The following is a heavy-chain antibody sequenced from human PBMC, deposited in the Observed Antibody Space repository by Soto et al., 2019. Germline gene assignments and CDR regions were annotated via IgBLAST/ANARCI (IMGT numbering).Heavy chain of an antibody. CDR2: IIPIFGTA. Sequence: QVQLVQSGAEVKKPGSSVKVSCKASGGTFSSYAISWVRQAPGQGLEWMGGIIPIFGTANYAQKFQGRVTITADESTSTAYMERSSLRSEDTAVYYCARDPPDIVATKGNNWFDPWGQGTLVTVSS. CDR1: GGTFSSYA. V-gene: IGHV1-69*12. CDR3: ARDPPDIVATKGNNWFDP. J-gene: IGHJ5*02. D-gene: IGHD5-12*01.